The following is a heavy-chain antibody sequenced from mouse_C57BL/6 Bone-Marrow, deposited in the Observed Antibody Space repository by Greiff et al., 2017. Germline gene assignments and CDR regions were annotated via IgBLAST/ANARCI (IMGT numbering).Heavy chain of an antibody. CDR2: ISSGSNTI. V-gene: IGHV5-17*01. CDR3: ARDSVNAMDY. D-gene: IGHD2-12*01. CDR1: GFTFSDYG. J-gene: IGHJ4*01. Sequence: EVQRVESGGGLVKPGGSLKLSCAASGFTFSDYGMHWVRQAPEKGLEWVAYISSGSNTIYYADTVKGRFTISRDNAKKTLFLQMTSLRSEDTAMYYCARDSVNAMDYWGQGTSVTVSS.